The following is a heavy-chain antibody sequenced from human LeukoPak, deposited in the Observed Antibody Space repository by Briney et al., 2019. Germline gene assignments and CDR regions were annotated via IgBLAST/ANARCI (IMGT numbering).Heavy chain of an antibody. J-gene: IGHJ4*02. Sequence: GGSLRLSCVVSGFTLSTYAMIWVRQASGKGLEWVGRITTKRSNYATAYTASVKGRFTISRHDSENTAYLQMNSLKTEDTALYYCTTYRSGHYWGQGTLVTVSS. CDR2: ITTKRSNYAT. V-gene: IGHV3-73*01. CDR3: TTYRSGHY. CDR1: GFTLSTYA. D-gene: IGHD6-19*01.